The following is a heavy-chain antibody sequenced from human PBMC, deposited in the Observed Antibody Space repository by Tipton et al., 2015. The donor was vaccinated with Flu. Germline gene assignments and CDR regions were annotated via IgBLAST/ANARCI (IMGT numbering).Heavy chain of an antibody. Sequence: QVQLVQSGAEVKKPGSSVKVSCKASGGTFSSYAISWVRQAPGQGLEWMGGIIPIFGTANYAQKFQGRVTITADESTSTAHMELSSLRSEDTAVYYCARGIAPAAIGGGTPYGMDVWGRGTTVTVSS. CDR2: IIPIFGTA. D-gene: IGHD2-2*02. V-gene: IGHV1-69*01. CDR1: GGTFSSYA. CDR3: ARGIAPAAIGGGTPYGMDV. J-gene: IGHJ6*02.